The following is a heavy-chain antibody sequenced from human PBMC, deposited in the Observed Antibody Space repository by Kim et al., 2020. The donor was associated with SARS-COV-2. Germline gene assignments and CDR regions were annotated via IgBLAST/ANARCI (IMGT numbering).Heavy chain of an antibody. Sequence: SQTLSLTCVISGDSVSSNSAAWNWIRQSPSRGLEWLGRKYYRYKWYDDYAPSMKSRIIINADTSKNQFSLHLNSVTPQDTAVYYCARDRLTEYYGLDVWG. D-gene: IGHD3-16*01. CDR2: KYYRYKWYD. CDR3: ARDRLTEYYGLDV. J-gene: IGHJ6*02. CDR1: GDSVSSNSAA. V-gene: IGHV6-1*01.